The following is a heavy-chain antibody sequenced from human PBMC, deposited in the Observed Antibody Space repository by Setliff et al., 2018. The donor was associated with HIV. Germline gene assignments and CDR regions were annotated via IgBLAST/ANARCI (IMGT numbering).Heavy chain of an antibody. CDR3: ARQPGRAAMGRENYYYYYMDV. V-gene: IGHV5-51*01. CDR1: GYSSTNYW. D-gene: IGHD2-2*01. Sequence: LGESLKISCTGSGYSSTNYWIGWVRQMPGKGLEWMGIIFPGDSDTRYSPSFQGQVTSSADTSISTAYLQWRSLKASDTAMYYCARQPGRAAMGRENYYYYYMDVWGKGTTVTVSS. CDR2: IFPGDSDT. J-gene: IGHJ6*03.